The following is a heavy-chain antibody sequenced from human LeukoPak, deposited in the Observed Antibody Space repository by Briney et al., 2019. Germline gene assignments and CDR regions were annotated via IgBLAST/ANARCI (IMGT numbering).Heavy chain of an antibody. CDR1: GYSISSGYY. Sequence: SETLSLTCTVSGYSISSGYYWGWIRQPPGKGLEWIGSIYYSGSTYYNPSLRSRVTISVDTSKNQFSLKLNSVTAADTAVYYCASLVPRRYLGYWGQGTLVTVSS. J-gene: IGHJ4*02. CDR3: ASLVPRRYLGY. V-gene: IGHV4-38-2*02. D-gene: IGHD3-9*01. CDR2: IYYSGST.